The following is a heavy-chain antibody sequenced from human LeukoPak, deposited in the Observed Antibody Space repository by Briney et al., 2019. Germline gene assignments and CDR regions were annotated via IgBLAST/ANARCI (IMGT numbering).Heavy chain of an antibody. CDR1: GFTFSSYW. J-gene: IGHJ4*02. V-gene: IGHV3-7*03. D-gene: IGHD6-19*01. Sequence: GGSLRLSCAASGFTFSSYWMSWVRQSPGKGLEWVANIKEDGSDKYYVDSVKGRFTISRDNAKNSLYLQMNSLRAEDTAVYYCARNSGWFRFDYWGQGTLVTVSS. CDR2: IKEDGSDK. CDR3: ARNSGWFRFDY.